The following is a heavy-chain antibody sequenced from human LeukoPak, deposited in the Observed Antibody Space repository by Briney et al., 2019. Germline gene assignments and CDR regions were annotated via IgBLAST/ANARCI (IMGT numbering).Heavy chain of an antibody. J-gene: IGHJ4*02. CDR2: IKHNGGEK. D-gene: IGHD3-22*01. CDR3: ARDRGWRSSGYYLYHFDY. V-gene: IGHV3-7*01. CDR1: GLTFSSDW. Sequence: PGGSLRLSCVASGLTFSSDWMTWVRQAPGKGLEWVASIKHNGGEKYYVDSVKGRFTISRDNAKNSLYLEMSSLRVEDTAVYYCARDRGWRSSGYYLYHFDYWGQGTLVTFAS.